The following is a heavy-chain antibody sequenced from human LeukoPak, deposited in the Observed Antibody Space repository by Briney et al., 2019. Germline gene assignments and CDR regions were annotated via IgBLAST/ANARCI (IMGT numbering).Heavy chain of an antibody. D-gene: IGHD2-8*01. CDR2: ISSSSSYI. Sequence: GGSLRLSCAASGFSFSSYSMNWVRQAPGKGLEWVSSISSSSSYIYYADSVKGRFTISRDNAKNSLYLQMNSLRAEDTAVYYCARENIVLMVYAPSPWFDPWGQGTLVTVSS. CDR3: ARENIVLMVYAPSPWFDP. CDR1: GFSFSSYS. V-gene: IGHV3-21*01. J-gene: IGHJ5*02.